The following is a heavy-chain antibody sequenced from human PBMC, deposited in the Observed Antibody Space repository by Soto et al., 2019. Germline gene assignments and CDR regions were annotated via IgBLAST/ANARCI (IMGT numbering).Heavy chain of an antibody. Sequence: QVQLVQSGTEVTKPGSSVQVSCKLSGGTFGHNGISWVRQVPGQGLEWLGGIIPVFGTVTYALKFLGKVSITADKSTSTAYMEVSGLRPEDTALYYCAGDGGGTGMTTILDYWGQGTLIHVSS. D-gene: IGHD2-15*01. J-gene: IGHJ4*02. V-gene: IGHV1-69*14. CDR3: AGDGGGTGMTTILDY. CDR1: GGTFGHNG. CDR2: IIPVFGTV.